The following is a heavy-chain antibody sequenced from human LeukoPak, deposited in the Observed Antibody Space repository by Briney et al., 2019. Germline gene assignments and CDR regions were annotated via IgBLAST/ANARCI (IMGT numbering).Heavy chain of an antibody. V-gene: IGHV1-69*05. CDR2: TVPVSGTT. J-gene: IGHJ4*02. CDR1: VGSFTTYI. CDR3: ARELGSTGSSVY. D-gene: IGHD1-1*01. Sequence: SVKVSCKASVGSFTTYIITWVRQAPGQGLEWMGRTVPVSGTTQYAQNFQGRVTITTDESASTAYMELNSLRPEDTAVYYCARELGSTGSSVYWGQGTLVTVSS.